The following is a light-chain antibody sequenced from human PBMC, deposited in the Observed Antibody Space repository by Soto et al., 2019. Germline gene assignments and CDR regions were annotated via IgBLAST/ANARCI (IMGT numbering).Light chain of an antibody. Sequence: EIVLMQSPGTLSLSPGERATLSCRASQTMTRAYVAWYQQKPGQAPRLLIYAASYRATGISDKFSGSGSGTDFTLSITRLEPEDFAVYYCQQYETSLGLTFGQGTKVDIK. CDR1: QTMTRAY. CDR3: QQYETSLGLT. J-gene: IGKJ1*01. CDR2: AAS. V-gene: IGKV3-20*01.